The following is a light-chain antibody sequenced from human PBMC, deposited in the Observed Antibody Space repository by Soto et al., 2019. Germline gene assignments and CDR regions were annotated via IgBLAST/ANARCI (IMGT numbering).Light chain of an antibody. Sequence: DIKMTKSPSSLCESVGERVKITCLESQSISSYLNWYQQKPGKAPKLLIYGASTLQGGVPSRFSGSGSGTDFTLTISRLQPEDFATYYCQRSYGSPPWTFGQGTKVDIK. CDR1: QSISSY. J-gene: IGKJ1*01. CDR2: GAS. CDR3: QRSYGSPPWT. V-gene: IGKV1-39*01.